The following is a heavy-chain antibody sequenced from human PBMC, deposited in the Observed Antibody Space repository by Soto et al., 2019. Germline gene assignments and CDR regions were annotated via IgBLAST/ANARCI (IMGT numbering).Heavy chain of an antibody. J-gene: IGHJ4*02. D-gene: IGHD6-6*01. CDR2: ISYDGSNK. CDR3: ARGNLIAAKVYFDY. CDR1: GFTFSSYA. V-gene: IGHV3-30-3*01. Sequence: PGGSLRLSCAASGFTFSSYAMHWVRQAPGKGLEWVAVISYDGSNKYYADSVKGRFTISRDNSKNTLYLQMNSLRAEDTAVYYCARGNLIAAKVYFDYWGQGTLVTVSS.